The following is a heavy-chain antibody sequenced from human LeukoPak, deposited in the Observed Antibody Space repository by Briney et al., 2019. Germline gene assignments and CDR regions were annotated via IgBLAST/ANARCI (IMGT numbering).Heavy chain of an antibody. D-gene: IGHD6-13*01. Sequence: GGSLRLSCVASGFTFSSSGIHWVRQAPGKGLEWLAVISYDGSKKYYADSVKGRFTISRDNSKNTLSLQMSGLRAEDTAVYYCARVYSSSWYSGYLYMDLWGKGTTVTVSS. J-gene: IGHJ6*03. CDR1: GFTFSSSG. CDR2: ISYDGSKK. CDR3: ARVYSSSWYSGYLYMDL. V-gene: IGHV3-30*03.